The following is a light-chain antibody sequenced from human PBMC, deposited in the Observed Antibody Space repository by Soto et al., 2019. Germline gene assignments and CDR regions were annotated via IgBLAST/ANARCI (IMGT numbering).Light chain of an antibody. J-gene: IGLJ1*01. CDR2: TNS. Sequence: QSVLTQPPSASGTPGQRVIISCSGSSSNIGSNPVNWYRQLPGTAPKLLIYTNSQRPSGVPDRFSGSKSGTSASLAISGLQSEDEADYYCAAWDDSLNAYVFGTGTKLTVL. CDR3: AAWDDSLNAYV. CDR1: SSNIGSNP. V-gene: IGLV1-44*01.